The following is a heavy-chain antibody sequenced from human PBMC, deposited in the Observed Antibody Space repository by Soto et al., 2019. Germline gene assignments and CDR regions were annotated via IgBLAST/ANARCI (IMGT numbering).Heavy chain of an antibody. J-gene: IGHJ6*02. Sequence: QVQLVESGGGVVQPGRSLRLSCAASGFTFRDYAMHWVRQAPGKGLEWVTLISSDATNKYLADSVKSRFSISRDNSKNTLYLQMNSLRVEDTGLYYCARQGMAARKYYSTYLDVWGQGTTVIV. D-gene: IGHD6-6*01. CDR2: ISSDATNK. CDR3: ARQGMAARKYYSTYLDV. CDR1: GFTFRDYA. V-gene: IGHV3-30-3*01.